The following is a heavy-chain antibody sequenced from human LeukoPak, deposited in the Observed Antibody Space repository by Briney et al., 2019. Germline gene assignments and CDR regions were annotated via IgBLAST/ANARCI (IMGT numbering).Heavy chain of an antibody. D-gene: IGHD1-26*01. V-gene: IGHV1-46*01. Sequence: GGSLRLSCAASGFTFSSYAMHWVRQAPGQGLEWMGLINPSGSSTIYAQKFQGRVTMTRDMSTSTDYMELSSLRSEDTAVYYCARDNSVGDYAWWFDPWGQGTLVTVSS. CDR1: GFTFSSYA. CDR2: INPSGSST. CDR3: ARDNSVGDYAWWFDP. J-gene: IGHJ5*02.